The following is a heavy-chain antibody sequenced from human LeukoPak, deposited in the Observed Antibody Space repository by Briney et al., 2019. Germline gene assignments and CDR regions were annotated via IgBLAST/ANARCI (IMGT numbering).Heavy chain of an antibody. V-gene: IGHV3-21*01. CDR3: ARDPGSGGY. Sequence: GGSLRLSCEASGFTFNTYSMNWARQAPGKGLEWVSSIDSSGGYMFYADSVKGRFTISRDNAKNSLYLQMNSLRAEDTAVYYCARDPGSGGYWGQGTLVTVSS. J-gene: IGHJ4*02. D-gene: IGHD6-19*01. CDR2: IDSSGGYM. CDR1: GFTFNTYS.